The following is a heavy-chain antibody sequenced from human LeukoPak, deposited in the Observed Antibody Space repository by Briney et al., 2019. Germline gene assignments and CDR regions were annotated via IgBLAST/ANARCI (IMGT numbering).Heavy chain of an antibody. D-gene: IGHD3-22*01. CDR3: ARQVVVAIIANFDY. CDR1: GGSISSSSYY. CDR2: IYYSGST. J-gene: IGHJ4*02. Sequence: SETLSLTCTVSGGSISSSSYYWGWIGQPPGKGLEWIGSIYYSGSTYYNPSLKSRVTISVDTSKNQFSLKLSSVTAADTAVYYCARQVVVAIIANFDYWGQGTLVTVSS. V-gene: IGHV4-39*01.